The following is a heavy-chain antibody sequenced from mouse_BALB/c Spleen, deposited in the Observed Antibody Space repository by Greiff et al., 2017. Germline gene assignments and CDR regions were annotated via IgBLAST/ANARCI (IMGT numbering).Heavy chain of an antibody. CDR3: ARRDYYGSSYWYFDV. CDR2: ISNGGGST. V-gene: IGHV5-12-2*01. CDR1: GFTFSSYT. J-gene: IGHJ1*01. Sequence: EVQRVESGGGLVQPGGSLKLSCAASGFTFSSYTMSWVRQTPEKRLEWVAYISNGGGSTYYPDTVKGRFTISRDNAKNTLYLQMSSLKSEDTAMYYCARRDYYGSSYWYFDVWGAGTTVTVSS. D-gene: IGHD1-1*01.